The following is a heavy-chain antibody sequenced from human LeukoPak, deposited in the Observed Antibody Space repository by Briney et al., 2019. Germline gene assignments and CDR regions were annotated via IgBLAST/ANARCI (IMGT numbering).Heavy chain of an antibody. Sequence: PGGSLRLSCAASGFTFSSYGMEWVRQAPGKGLEWLTVIWYDGSNKYYADSVKGRFTISRDNAKNSLYPQMNSLRAEDTAMYYCARETYGRFDYWGQGTLVTVSS. CDR1: GFTFSSYG. CDR3: ARETYGRFDY. CDR2: IWYDGSNK. D-gene: IGHD4-17*01. V-gene: IGHV3-33*01. J-gene: IGHJ4*02.